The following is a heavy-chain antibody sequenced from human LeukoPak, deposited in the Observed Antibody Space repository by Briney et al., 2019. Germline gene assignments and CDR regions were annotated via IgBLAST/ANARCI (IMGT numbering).Heavy chain of an antibody. V-gene: IGHV1-46*01. CDR3: ARDRVYVAARPLGPDY. D-gene: IGHD6-6*01. Sequence: ASVKVSCKASGYTFTSYYMHWVRQSPGQGLEWMGIINPSGGSTSYAQKFQGRVTMTSDMSTSTVYMELSSLRSEDTAVYYCARDRVYVAARPLGPDYWGQGTLVTVSS. CDR1: GYTFTSYY. CDR2: INPSGGST. J-gene: IGHJ4*02.